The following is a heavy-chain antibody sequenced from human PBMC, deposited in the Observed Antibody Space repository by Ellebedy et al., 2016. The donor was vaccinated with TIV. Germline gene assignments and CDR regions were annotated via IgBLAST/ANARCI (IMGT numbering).Heavy chain of an antibody. D-gene: IGHD6-19*01. CDR3: AREKATQGQWLGVGYFDL. V-gene: IGHV3-74*01. CDR2: INSDGSST. CDR1: GFTFSSYW. Sequence: GESLKISXAASGFTFSSYWMHWVRQAPGKGLVWVSRINSDGSSTSYADSVKGRFTISRDNAKNTLYLQMNSLRAEDTAVYYCAREKATQGQWLGVGYFDLWGRGTLVTVSS. J-gene: IGHJ2*01.